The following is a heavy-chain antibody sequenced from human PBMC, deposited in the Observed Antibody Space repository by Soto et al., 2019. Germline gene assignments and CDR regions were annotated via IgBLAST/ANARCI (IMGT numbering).Heavy chain of an antibody. J-gene: IGHJ4*02. V-gene: IGHV1-18*01. CDR3: ARGGLRDFWSGYYTASDY. Sequence: ASVKVSCKASGYTFTSYGISWVRQAPGQGLEWMGWISAYNGNTNYAQKLQGRVTMTTDTSTSTAYMELRSLRSDDTAVYYCARGGLRDFWSGYYTASDYWGQGTLVTVSS. CDR1: GYTFTSYG. CDR2: ISAYNGNT. D-gene: IGHD3-3*01.